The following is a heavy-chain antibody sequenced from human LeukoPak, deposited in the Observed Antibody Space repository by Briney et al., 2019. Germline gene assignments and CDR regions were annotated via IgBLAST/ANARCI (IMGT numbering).Heavy chain of an antibody. D-gene: IGHD3-22*01. Sequence: GGSLRLSCAASGFTFSSYWMTWVSQAPGKWLEWVANIKQDGSEKYYVDSVKGRFTISRDNAKNSLYLQMNSLRAEDTAVYYCARLNYYDNSGFFTPFLGYWGQGALVTVSS. CDR2: IKQDGSEK. CDR1: GFTFSSYW. CDR3: ARLNYYDNSGFFTPFLGY. V-gene: IGHV3-7*01. J-gene: IGHJ4*02.